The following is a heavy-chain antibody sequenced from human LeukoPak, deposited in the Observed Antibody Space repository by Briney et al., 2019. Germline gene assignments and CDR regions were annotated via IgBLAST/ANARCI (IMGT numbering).Heavy chain of an antibody. CDR2: IYPGDSDT. D-gene: IGHD3-10*01. CDR3: ARHKARWFGELDFSMNWFDP. V-gene: IGHV5-51*01. Sequence: GESLKISCKGSGYSFTSYWIGWVRQMPGKGLEWMGIIYPGDSDTRYSPSFQGQVTISADKSISTAYLQWSSLKASDTAMCYCARHKARWFGELDFSMNWFDPWGQGTLVTVSS. CDR1: GYSFTSYW. J-gene: IGHJ5*02.